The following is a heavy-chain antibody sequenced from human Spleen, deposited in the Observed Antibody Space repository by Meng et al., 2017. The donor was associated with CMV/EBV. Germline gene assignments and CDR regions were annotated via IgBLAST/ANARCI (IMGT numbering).Heavy chain of an antibody. V-gene: IGHV3-7*01. CDR1: GFTFSSYW. CDR3: AREGLPRPYGLDV. J-gene: IGHJ6*02. Sequence: GESLKISCAASGFTFSSYWMSWVRQAPGKGLEWVANIKQDGSEKYYVDSVKGRFTISRDNAKNSLYLQMNSLRAEDTAVYYCAREGLPRPYGLDVWGQGTTVTVSS. CDR2: IKQDGSEK.